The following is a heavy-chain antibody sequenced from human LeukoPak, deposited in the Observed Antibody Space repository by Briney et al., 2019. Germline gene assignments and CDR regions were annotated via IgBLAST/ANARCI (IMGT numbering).Heavy chain of an antibody. Sequence: PSETLSLTCIVSVGSIGTYYWSWIRQSPGKGLEWIGYIYVTGSTRYNPYLQSRVTISVDTSRNQFFLKMSSVTAADTAVYYCARHIGGGIEDMDVWGTGTKVTVSS. D-gene: IGHD3-16*02. V-gene: IGHV4-59*08. J-gene: IGHJ6*03. CDR3: ARHIGGGIEDMDV. CDR1: VGSIGTYY. CDR2: IYVTGST.